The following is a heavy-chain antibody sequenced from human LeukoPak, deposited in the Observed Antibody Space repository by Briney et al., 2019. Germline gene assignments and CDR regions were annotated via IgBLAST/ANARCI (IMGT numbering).Heavy chain of an antibody. V-gene: IGHV1-18*01. J-gene: IGHJ5*02. CDR1: GYTFTSYG. CDR3: ARDLRFLEWLPFDP. D-gene: IGHD3-3*01. Sequence: ASVKVSCKASGYTFTSYGISWVRQAPGQGLEWMGWISAYNGNTNYAQKLQGRVTMTTDTSTSTAYMELRSLRSDDTAVYYCARDLRFLEWLPFDPWGQGTLVTVSS. CDR2: ISAYNGNT.